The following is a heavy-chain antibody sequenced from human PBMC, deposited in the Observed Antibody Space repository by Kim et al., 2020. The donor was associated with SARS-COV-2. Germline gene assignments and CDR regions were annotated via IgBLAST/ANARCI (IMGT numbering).Heavy chain of an antibody. D-gene: IGHD6-19*01. V-gene: IGHV4-31*02. J-gene: IGHJ4*02. CDR2: GST. Sequence: GSTYYNPSLKSRVTISVDTSKNQFSLKLSSVTAADTAVYYCARRGLNIDYWGQGTLVTVSS. CDR3: ARRGLNIDY.